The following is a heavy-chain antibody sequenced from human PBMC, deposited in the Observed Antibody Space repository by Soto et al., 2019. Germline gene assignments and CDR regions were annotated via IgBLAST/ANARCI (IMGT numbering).Heavy chain of an antibody. CDR1: GYTFTTHA. V-gene: IGHV1-3*01. D-gene: IGHD1-1*01. CDR3: ARGKGMEENYYSYGLDI. J-gene: IGHJ6*02. CDR2: INGGTGQT. Sequence: GASVKVSCKASGYTFTTHAMHGVRKAPGQSLEWMGWINGGTGQTKHSQRFQGRVNITRDTSASTAYMELSSLRSEDTAVFYWARGKGMEENYYSYGLDIWGQGTTVTVSS.